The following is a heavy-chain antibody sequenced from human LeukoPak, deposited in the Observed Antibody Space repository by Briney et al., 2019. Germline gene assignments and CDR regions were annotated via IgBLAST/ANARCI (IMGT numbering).Heavy chain of an antibody. V-gene: IGHV3-23*01. CDR2: ISDSGDNT. CDR1: GSTFSNYA. D-gene: IGHD3-22*01. J-gene: IGHJ2*01. Sequence: PGGSLRLSSAASGSTFSNYAMSWVRQTPGKGLEWVSGISDSGDNTYYADSVKGRFIISRDNSKNTLNLQMNSLRAEDTAVYYRANSRRSGYWYFDLWGRGTLVTVSS. CDR3: ANSRRSGYWYFDL.